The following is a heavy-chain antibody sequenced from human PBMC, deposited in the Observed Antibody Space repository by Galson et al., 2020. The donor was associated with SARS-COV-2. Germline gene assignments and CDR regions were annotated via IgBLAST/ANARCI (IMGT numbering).Heavy chain of an antibody. Sequence: TGGSLRLSCAASGFTFSYYGMHWVRHAPGKGLEWVAVISYDGSENHYADAVKGRFTISRDNSKNTLYLQMNSLRPGDTAVYYCAAGIVIVPSARYGMDVWGQGTTVTVSS. CDR3: AAGIVIVPSARYGMDV. CDR2: ISYDGSEN. CDR1: GFTFSYYG. D-gene: IGHD2-2*01. J-gene: IGHJ6*02. V-gene: IGHV3-30*03.